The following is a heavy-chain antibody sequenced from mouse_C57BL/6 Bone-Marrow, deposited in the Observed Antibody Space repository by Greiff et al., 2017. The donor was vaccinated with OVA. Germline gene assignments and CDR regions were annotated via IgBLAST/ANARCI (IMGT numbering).Heavy chain of an antibody. CDR2: INPSTGGT. Sequence: VQLKQSGPELVKPGASVKISCKASGYSFTGYYMNWVKQSPEKSLEWIGEINPSTGGTTYNQKFKAKATLTVDKSSSTAYMQLKSLTSEDSAVYYCASYGNYVRYAMDYWGQGTSVTVSS. J-gene: IGHJ4*01. CDR3: ASYGNYVRYAMDY. V-gene: IGHV1-42*01. CDR1: GYSFTGYY. D-gene: IGHD2-1*01.